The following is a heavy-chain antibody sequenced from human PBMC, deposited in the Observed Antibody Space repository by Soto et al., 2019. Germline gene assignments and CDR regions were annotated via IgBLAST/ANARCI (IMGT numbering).Heavy chain of an antibody. CDR2: IYNSGST. J-gene: IGHJ3*02. Sequence: QLQLQESGPGLVKPSETLSLTCTVSGASISTFDYYWGWIRQPPGKGLEWIGYIYNSGSTYYTPSLKIRVTIPLQTSKNQFSLKLTSVNATDTAVYYCASRAFYSDALNGHDSFDMWGQGKMVSVSS. D-gene: IGHD3-9*01. CDR1: GASISTFDYY. V-gene: IGHV4-39*01. CDR3: ASRAFYSDALNGHDSFDM.